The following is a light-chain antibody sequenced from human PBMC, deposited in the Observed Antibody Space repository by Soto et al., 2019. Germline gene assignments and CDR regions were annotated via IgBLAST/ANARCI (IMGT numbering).Light chain of an antibody. J-gene: IGLJ1*01. Sequence: QSVLTQPPSASGSPGQSVTLSCTETSSDVGGYNYVSWYQQHPGKAPKLMIYEVDKRPSGVPDRFSGSKSGSTASLTVSGLQAEDEADYYCSSRAGSNPYVFGTGTKVTVL. V-gene: IGLV2-8*01. CDR1: SSDVGGYNY. CDR2: EVD. CDR3: SSRAGSNPYV.